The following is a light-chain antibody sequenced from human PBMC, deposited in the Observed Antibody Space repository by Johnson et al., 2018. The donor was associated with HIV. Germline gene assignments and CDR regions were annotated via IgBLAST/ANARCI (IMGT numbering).Light chain of an antibody. CDR2: ENN. J-gene: IGLJ1*01. CDR3: GTWASSLSTSV. V-gene: IGLV1-51*02. Sequence: QSVLTQPPSVSAAPGQKVTISCSGSSSNIGNNYVSWYQQLPGRAPKLLIYENNMRPSGIPDRFSGSKSGTSATLGITGLQTGDEADYYCGTWASSLSTSVFGTGTKVTVL. CDR1: SSNIGNNY.